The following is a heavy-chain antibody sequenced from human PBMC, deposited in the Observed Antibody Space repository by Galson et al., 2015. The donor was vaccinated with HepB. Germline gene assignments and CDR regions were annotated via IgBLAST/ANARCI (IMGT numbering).Heavy chain of an antibody. D-gene: IGHD6-19*01. J-gene: IGHJ3*02. V-gene: IGHV3-23*01. CDR2: ISGSGETT. Sequence: SLRLSCAASGFTFSSCAMSWVRQNPEKGLEWVSAISGSGETTYYADSVKGRFTISRDNSKNALYLQMNSLRAADTAIYYCAKDDAFSSGAGALDIWGQGTMVTVSS. CDR1: GFTFSSCA. CDR3: AKDDAFSSGAGALDI.